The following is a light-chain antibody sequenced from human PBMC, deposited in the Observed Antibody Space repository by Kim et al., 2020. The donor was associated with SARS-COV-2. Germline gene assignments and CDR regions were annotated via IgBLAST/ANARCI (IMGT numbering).Light chain of an antibody. V-gene: IGKV1-5*01. CDR2: AVS. J-gene: IGKJ1*01. CDR1: QSSSSR. Sequence: SASVGDRVIITCRASQSSSSRLAWYQQKPGKAPALLIYAVSTLERGVPSRFSGTGSGTEFTLTISSLQSDDLATYYCQQYSSYSTFGQGNKV. CDR3: QQYSSYST.